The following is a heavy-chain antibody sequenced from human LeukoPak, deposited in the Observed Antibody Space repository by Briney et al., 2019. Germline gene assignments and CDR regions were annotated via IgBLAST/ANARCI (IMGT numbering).Heavy chain of an antibody. CDR1: GDSISSYY. CDR2: IYYSGST. V-gene: IGHV4-59*01. J-gene: IGHJ3*02. Sequence: SETLSLTCTVSGDSISSYYWSWIRQPPGKGLEWIGYIYYSGSTNYNPSLKSRVTISVDTSKNQFSLKLSSVTAADTAVYYCARPFLEWSHDAFDIWGQGTMVTVSS. CDR3: ARPFLEWSHDAFDI. D-gene: IGHD3-3*01.